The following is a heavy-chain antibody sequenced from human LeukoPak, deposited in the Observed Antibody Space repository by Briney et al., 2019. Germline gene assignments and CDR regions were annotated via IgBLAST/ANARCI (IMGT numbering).Heavy chain of an antibody. V-gene: IGHV3-23*01. CDR3: AKLPWGDSSGWAPDVFDI. CDR2: ISVSGGST. J-gene: IGHJ3*02. D-gene: IGHD6-19*01. Sequence: GGSLRLSCATSGFTFSSYAMSWVRQAPGKGLEWVSAISVSGGSTYYADSVKGRFTISRDNSKNTLYLQMNSLRAEDTAVYYCAKLPWGDSSGWAPDVFDIWGQGTMVTVSS. CDR1: GFTFSSYA.